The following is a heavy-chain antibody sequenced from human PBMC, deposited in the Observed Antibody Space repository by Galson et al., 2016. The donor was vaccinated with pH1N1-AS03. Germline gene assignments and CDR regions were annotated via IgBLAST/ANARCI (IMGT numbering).Heavy chain of an antibody. CDR3: ARDGPPQGISVAGSFDF. J-gene: IGHJ4*02. CDR1: GFPFSGYS. CDR2: ISTSSSSI. Sequence: SLRLSCAASGFPFSGYSMNWVRQAPGEGLEWVSFISTSSSSIYYADSVKGRFTISRDNAQNLLYLQMNSLRDEDTAVYYCARDGPPQGISVAGSFDFWGQGTLVTVSS. D-gene: IGHD6-19*01. V-gene: IGHV3-21*01.